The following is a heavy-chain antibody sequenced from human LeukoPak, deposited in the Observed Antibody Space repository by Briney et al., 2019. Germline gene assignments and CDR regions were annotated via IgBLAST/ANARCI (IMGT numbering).Heavy chain of an antibody. CDR1: GFTFSSYW. V-gene: IGHV3-7*01. D-gene: IGHD3-3*01. CDR3: ARAQSGFWSDYCFDY. CDR2: IKQDGSEK. J-gene: IGHJ4*02. Sequence: GGSLRLSCAASGFTFSSYWMSWVRQAPGKGLEWVANIKQDGSEKYYVDSVKGRFAVSRDNAKNSLYLQMNSLRAEDTAVYYCARAQSGFWSDYCFDYWGQGTLVTVSP.